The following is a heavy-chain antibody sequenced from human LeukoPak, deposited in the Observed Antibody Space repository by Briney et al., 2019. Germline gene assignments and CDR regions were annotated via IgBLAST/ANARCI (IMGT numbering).Heavy chain of an antibody. Sequence: ASVNVSCKASGYTFTTLDINWVRQATGQGLEWMGWINPNSGNTGSAQRFQGRVTITRDTSISTAYMELSSLTSEDTAVYYCASWSTVSKGFDYWGQGTLVTVSS. D-gene: IGHD4-17*01. CDR3: ASWSTVSKGFDY. CDR1: GYTFTTLD. J-gene: IGHJ4*02. V-gene: IGHV1-8*03. CDR2: INPNSGNT.